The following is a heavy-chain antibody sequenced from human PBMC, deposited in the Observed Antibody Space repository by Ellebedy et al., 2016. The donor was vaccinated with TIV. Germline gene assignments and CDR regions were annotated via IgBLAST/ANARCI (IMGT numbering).Heavy chain of an antibody. CDR1: GFAFRNYA. CDR3: AREIHVAGTLYFDY. Sequence: GESLKISCAASGFAFRNYAMSWVRQAPGKGLEWVLAISPGGDNTYYADSVKGRFTISRDNSKNTLDVQMNSLRAEDTAVYYCAREIHVAGTLYFDYWGQGSLVTVSS. V-gene: IGHV3-23*01. D-gene: IGHD6-19*01. CDR2: ISPGGDNT. J-gene: IGHJ4*02.